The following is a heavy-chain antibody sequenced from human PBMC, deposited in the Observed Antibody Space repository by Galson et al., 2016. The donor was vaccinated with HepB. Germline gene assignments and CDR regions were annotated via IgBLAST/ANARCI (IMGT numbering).Heavy chain of an antibody. CDR2: IRSNANNYAT. CDR3: TTPPPDYGGYDRWFGP. Sequence: SLRLSCAASGFNFRGSAMNWVRQASGKGLEWVGRIRSNANNYATAYAASVEGRFTISRDDSKNTAYLQMDSLKTEDTAVYYCTTPPPDYGGYDRWFGPWGLGTLVTVSS. J-gene: IGHJ5*02. CDR1: GFNFRGSA. V-gene: IGHV3-73*01. D-gene: IGHD4-17*01.